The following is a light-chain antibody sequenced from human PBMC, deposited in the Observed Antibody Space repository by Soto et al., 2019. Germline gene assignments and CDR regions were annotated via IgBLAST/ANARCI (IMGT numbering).Light chain of an antibody. V-gene: IGKV1-39*01. Sequence: DVVMAPSVSFGSGSVGARVTITCRASQTISRYLNWYQQRPGKAPNLLIYSASSLQSGVPSRFSGSGSGTDFTLTINSLQPEDFATYYSQQSLSTPFTFGPGTKADIK. J-gene: IGKJ3*01. CDR1: QTISRY. CDR3: QQSLSTPFT. CDR2: SAS.